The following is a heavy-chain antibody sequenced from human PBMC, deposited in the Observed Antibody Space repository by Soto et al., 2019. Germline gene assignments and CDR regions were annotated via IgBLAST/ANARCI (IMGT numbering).Heavy chain of an antibody. J-gene: IGHJ5*02. Sequence: ASETLSLTCTVSGGSISSYYWSWIRQPAGKGLEWIGRIYTSGSTNYNPSLKSRVTMSVDTSKNQFSLKLSSVTAADTAVYYCARAFLDCSGGSCYGNWFDPWGQGTLVTVSS. CDR1: GGSISSYY. D-gene: IGHD2-15*01. V-gene: IGHV4-4*07. CDR3: ARAFLDCSGGSCYGNWFDP. CDR2: IYTSGST.